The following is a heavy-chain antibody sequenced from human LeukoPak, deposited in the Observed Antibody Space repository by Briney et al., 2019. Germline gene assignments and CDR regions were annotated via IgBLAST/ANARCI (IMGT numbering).Heavy chain of an antibody. D-gene: IGHD4-17*01. J-gene: IGHJ3*02. V-gene: IGHV3-33*06. Sequence: GGSLRLSCAASGFTFSSYGMHWVRQAPGKGLEWVAVIWYDGSNKYYADSVKGRFTMSRDNSKNTLYLQMNSLRAEDTAVYYCAKDYGDYAPPRAFDTWGQGTMVTVSS. CDR3: AKDYGDYAPPRAFDT. CDR1: GFTFSSYG. CDR2: IWYDGSNK.